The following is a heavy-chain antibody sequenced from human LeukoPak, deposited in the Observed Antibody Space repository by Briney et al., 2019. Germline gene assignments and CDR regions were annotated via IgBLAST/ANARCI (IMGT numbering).Heavy chain of an antibody. Sequence: SETLSLTCAVYGGSFSGYYWSWIRQPPGKGLEWIGEINHSGSTNYNPSLKSRVTISVDTSKNQFSLKLSSVTAADTAVYYCARDVYGSGSYRAFDYWGQGTLVTVSS. J-gene: IGHJ4*02. D-gene: IGHD3-10*01. CDR1: GGSFSGYY. V-gene: IGHV4-34*01. CDR2: INHSGST. CDR3: ARDVYGSGSYRAFDY.